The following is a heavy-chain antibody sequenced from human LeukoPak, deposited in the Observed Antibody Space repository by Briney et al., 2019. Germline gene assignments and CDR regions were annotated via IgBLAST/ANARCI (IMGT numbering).Heavy chain of an antibody. V-gene: IGHV4-59*08. J-gene: IGHJ6*02. CDR1: GGSISTYH. CDR2: ISSSGST. D-gene: IGHD2-2*01. Sequence: SETLSLTCAVSGGSISTYHWSWIRQPPGKGLEWIGYISSSGSTNYNPSLKSRVTISVDTSKSQFSLKLSSVTAADTAVYYCASLGGYCSSTSCYWYYYYYYGMDVWGQGTTVTVSS. CDR3: ASLGGYCSSTSCYWYYYYYYGMDV.